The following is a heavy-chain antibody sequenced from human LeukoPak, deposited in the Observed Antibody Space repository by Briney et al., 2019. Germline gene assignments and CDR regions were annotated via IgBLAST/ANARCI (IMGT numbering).Heavy chain of an antibody. CDR1: GFTFGTYE. CDR2: ISSSGSTI. V-gene: IGHV3-48*03. CDR3: AELGITMIGGV. Sequence: GGSLRLSCAASGFTFGTYEMNWVRQAPGKGLEWVSYISSSGSTIYYADSVKGRFTISRDNAKNSLYLQMNSLRAEDTAVYYCAELGITMIGGVWGKGTTVTISS. D-gene: IGHD3-10*02. J-gene: IGHJ6*04.